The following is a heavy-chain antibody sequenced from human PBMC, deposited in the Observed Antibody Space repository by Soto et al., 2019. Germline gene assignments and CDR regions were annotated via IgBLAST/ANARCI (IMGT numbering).Heavy chain of an antibody. CDR3: ARLGYCSGGSCQYYYYYGMDV. CDR1: GGSFSGYY. V-gene: IGHV4-34*01. CDR2: INHSGST. Sequence: QVQLQQWGAGLLKPSETLSLTCAVYGGSFSGYYWSWIRQPPGKGLEWIGEINHSGSTNYNPSLKSRVPISVDTSKNQFSLKLSSVTAADTAVYYCARLGYCSGGSCQYYYYYGMDVWGQGTTVTVSS. D-gene: IGHD2-15*01. J-gene: IGHJ6*02.